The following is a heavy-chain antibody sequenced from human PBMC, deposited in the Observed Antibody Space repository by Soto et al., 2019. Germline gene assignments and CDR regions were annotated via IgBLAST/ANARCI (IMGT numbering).Heavy chain of an antibody. Sequence: VQLVDSGGGVVQPGGSLRVSCAASGFTFSSYGMHWVRQAPGKGLEWVSAISGSGGSTYYADSVKGRFTISRDNSKNTLYLQMNSLRAEDTAVYYCAKDSGNWFDPWGQGTLVTVSS. D-gene: IGHD3-10*01. J-gene: IGHJ5*02. CDR1: GFTFSSYG. CDR3: AKDSGNWFDP. V-gene: IGHV3-23*04. CDR2: ISGSGGST.